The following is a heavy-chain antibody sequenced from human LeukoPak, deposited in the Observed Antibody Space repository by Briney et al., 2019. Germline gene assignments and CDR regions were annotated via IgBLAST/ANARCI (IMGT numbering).Heavy chain of an antibody. CDR1: GYTLTELS. D-gene: IGHD1-26*01. CDR2: FDPEDGET. Sequence: ASVKVSCKVSGYTLTELSMHWVRQAPGKGLEWMGGFDPEDGETIYAQEFQGRVTMTEDTSTDTAYMELSSPRSEDTAVYYCATLQSGSYQRGLDYWGQGTLVTVSS. CDR3: ATLQSGSYQRGLDY. J-gene: IGHJ4*02. V-gene: IGHV1-24*01.